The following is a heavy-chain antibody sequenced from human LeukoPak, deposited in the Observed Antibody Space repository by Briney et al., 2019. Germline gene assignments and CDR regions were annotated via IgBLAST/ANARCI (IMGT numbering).Heavy chain of an antibody. J-gene: IGHJ4*02. D-gene: IGHD2/OR15-2a*01. CDR2: MPYDGIDK. CDR3: AKVAEKMMIASFFAR. Sequence: QTGGSLRLSCAASGFTFSTYGMHWVRQAPGKGLEWVAFMPYDGIDKHYRDSVKGRFTVSRDNSKNTLYLQMNSLRPDDTAVYFCAKVAEKMMIASFFARWGQGTLVTVSS. CDR1: GFTFSTYG. V-gene: IGHV3-30*02.